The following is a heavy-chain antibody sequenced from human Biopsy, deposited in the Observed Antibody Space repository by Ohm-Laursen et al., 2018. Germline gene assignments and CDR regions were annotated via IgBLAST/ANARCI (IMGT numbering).Heavy chain of an antibody. CDR1: GFTFSGFS. CDR3: ARDRYYGSENYFSHYNMDV. J-gene: IGHJ6*03. Sequence: GSLRLSCAASGFTFSGFSMNWVRQAPGKGLEWVSTIGNTGATFYADSVKGRFTISRDNSKNTLYLHMNSLRAADTAVYYCARDRYYGSENYFSHYNMDVWGQGTTVTVSS. V-gene: IGHV3-69-1*02. D-gene: IGHD3-10*01. CDR2: IGNTGAT.